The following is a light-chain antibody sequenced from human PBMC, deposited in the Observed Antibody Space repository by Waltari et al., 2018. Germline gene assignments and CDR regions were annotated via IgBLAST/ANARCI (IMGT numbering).Light chain of an antibody. CDR3: QQLHSYPVT. J-gene: IGKJ4*01. Sequence: AIQLTQSPSSLSASVGDRVTITCRASQAISSALAWYQQKPGKAPNLLIYGASNLESGVPSRFSGSGSGKHFTLTISSLQPADFATYYCQQLHSYPVTFGGGTKVEIK. V-gene: IGKV1-13*02. CDR2: GAS. CDR1: QAISSA.